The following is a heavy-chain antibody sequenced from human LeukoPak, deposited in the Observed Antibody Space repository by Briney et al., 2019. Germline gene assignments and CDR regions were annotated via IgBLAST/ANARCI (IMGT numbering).Heavy chain of an antibody. V-gene: IGHV3-7*01. J-gene: IGHJ6*03. Sequence: GGSLRLSCAASGFTFSSYWMSWVRQAPGKGLEWVANIKQNGSEKYYVDSVNRRFTISRDNAKNSLYLQMNSLRAEDTAVYYCAREPEGYYYYMDVWGKGTTVTVSS. CDR1: GFTFSSYW. CDR3: AREPEGYYYYMDV. CDR2: IKQNGSEK.